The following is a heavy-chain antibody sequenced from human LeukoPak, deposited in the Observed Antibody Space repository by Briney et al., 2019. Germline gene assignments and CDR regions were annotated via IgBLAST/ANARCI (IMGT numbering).Heavy chain of an antibody. CDR2: IYWDDDK. V-gene: IGHV2-5*02. J-gene: IGHJ4*02. D-gene: IGHD1-1*01. Sequence: ESGPTLVNPTQTLTLTCTFSGFSLSTSRVGVGWIRQPPGSALEWLAPIYWDDDKRYSPSLKSRLTITKDTSKNQVVLTMTNMDPVDTATYYCAHRTTPNYFDYWGQGTLVTVSS. CDR1: GFSLSTSRVG. CDR3: AHRTTPNYFDY.